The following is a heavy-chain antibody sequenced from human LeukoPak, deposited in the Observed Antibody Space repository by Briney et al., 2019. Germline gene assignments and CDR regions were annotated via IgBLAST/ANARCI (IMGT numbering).Heavy chain of an antibody. CDR3: AKDLYYYDSSGPVFDY. V-gene: IGHV3-23*01. Sequence: GGSLRLSCAASGFTFSSYAMSWVRQAPGKGLEWVSAISGSGGSTYYADSVKGRFTISRDNSKNTLYLQMNSLRAEDTAVYYCAKDLYYYDSSGPVFDYWGQGTLATVSS. D-gene: IGHD3-22*01. J-gene: IGHJ4*02. CDR1: GFTFSSYA. CDR2: ISGSGGST.